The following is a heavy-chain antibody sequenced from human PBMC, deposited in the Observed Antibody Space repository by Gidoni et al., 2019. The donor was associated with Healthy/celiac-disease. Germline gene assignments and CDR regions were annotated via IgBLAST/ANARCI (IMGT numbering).Heavy chain of an antibody. Sequence: QVQLQQWGAGLLKLSETLSPTCAVYGGSFSGYYWSWIRQPPGKGLEWIGEINHSGSTTYNPSLKSGVTISVDTSKNQFSLKLSSVTAADTAVYYCARDSWLELRGYYYYGMDVWGQGTTVTVSS. CDR2: INHSGST. CDR3: ARDSWLELRGYYYYGMDV. D-gene: IGHD1-7*01. J-gene: IGHJ6*02. CDR1: GGSFSGYY. V-gene: IGHV4-34*01.